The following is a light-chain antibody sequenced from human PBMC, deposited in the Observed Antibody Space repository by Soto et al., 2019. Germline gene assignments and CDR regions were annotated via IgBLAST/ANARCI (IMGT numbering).Light chain of an antibody. CDR3: LLLDGGAWV. V-gene: IGLV7-43*01. J-gene: IGLJ3*02. CDR1: TGAVTSGYY. CDR2: RTS. Sequence: QAVVTQEPSLTVSPGGTVTLTCASSTGAVTSGYYPSWFQRKPGQAPRTLIYRTSHKHSWTPARFSGSLLGGKAALTLSGVQPEDEAEYYCLLLDGGAWVFGGGTKLTVL.